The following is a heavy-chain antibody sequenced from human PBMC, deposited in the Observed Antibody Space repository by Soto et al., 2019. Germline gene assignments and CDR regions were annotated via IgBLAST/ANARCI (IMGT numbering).Heavy chain of an antibody. CDR3: ARAERVMTTDPEGWFDP. CDR2: IIPILGIA. CDR1: GGTLSIYA. D-gene: IGHD4-17*01. Sequence: QVQLVQSGAEVKKPGSSVKVSCKASGGTLSIYAFIWVRQAPGQGLEWLGRIIPILGIANYVQKFQGRVTITADKSTSTAYMELSSLRSEDTAVYYCARAERVMTTDPEGWFDPWGQGTLVTVSS. J-gene: IGHJ5*02. V-gene: IGHV1-69*04.